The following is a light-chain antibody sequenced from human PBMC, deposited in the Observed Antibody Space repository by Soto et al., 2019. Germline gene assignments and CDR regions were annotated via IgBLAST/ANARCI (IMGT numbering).Light chain of an antibody. Sequence: DIVMTQSPLSLPVTPGEPASISCRSSQSLLHSNGYTYLDWYLQKPGQSPQLLIYLGSNRASGVPDRFSGSGSGTDFTLKISKVEAEDVGVYYCMRGLQTPVHFGQGTKLEI. V-gene: IGKV2-28*01. CDR3: MRGLQTPVH. CDR1: QSLLHSNGYTY. CDR2: LGS. J-gene: IGKJ2*01.